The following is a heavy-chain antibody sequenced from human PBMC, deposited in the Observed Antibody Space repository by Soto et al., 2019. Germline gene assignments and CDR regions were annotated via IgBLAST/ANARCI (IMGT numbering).Heavy chain of an antibody. CDR1: GFXFDDYX. CDR2: MSCNSVSI. V-gene: IGHV3-9*01. D-gene: IGHD3-10*01. CDR3: AKDMRRVNSGNYGMDV. Sequence: EVQLVESGGGLVXXXXXXXXSCAASGFXFDDYXXHWVRQXPGXXXXXXSRMSCNSVSIAYADSVKGRFTTSRDNAKNSLYLRMNSLRAEDTALYYCAKDMRRVNSGNYGMDVWGQGTTVTVSS. J-gene: IGHJ6*02.